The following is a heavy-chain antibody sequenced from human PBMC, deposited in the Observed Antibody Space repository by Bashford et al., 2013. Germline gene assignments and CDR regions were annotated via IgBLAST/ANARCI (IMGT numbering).Heavy chain of an antibody. CDR1: GGTFSSYA. D-gene: IGHD3-22*01. CDR2: IIPILGIA. V-gene: IGHV1-69*10. CDR3: ARLVVPYYYDSSGYYQLDV. Sequence: VASVKVSCKASGGTFSSYAISWVRQAPGQGLEWMGGIIPILGIANYAQKFQGRVTITADKSTSTAYMELSSLRSEDTAVYYCARLVVPYYYDSSGYYQLDVWGQGTTVTVSS. J-gene: IGHJ6*02.